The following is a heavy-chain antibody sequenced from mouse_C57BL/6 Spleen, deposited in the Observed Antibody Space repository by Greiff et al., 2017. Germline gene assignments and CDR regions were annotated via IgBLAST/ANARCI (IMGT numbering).Heavy chain of an antibody. CDR1: GYSFTGYY. D-gene: IGHD1-1*01. J-gene: IGHJ2*01. CDR3: ARRGYYYGSKGDY. V-gene: IGHV1-42*01. Sequence: VQLQQSGPELVKPGASVKISCKASGYSFTGYYMNWVKQSPEKSLEWIGEINPSTGGTTYNQKFKAKATLTVDKSSSTAYMQLKSLTSEDSAVYFCARRGYYYGSKGDYWGQGTTLTVSS. CDR2: INPSTGGT.